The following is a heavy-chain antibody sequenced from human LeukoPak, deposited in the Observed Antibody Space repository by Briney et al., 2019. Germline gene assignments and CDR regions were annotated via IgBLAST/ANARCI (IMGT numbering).Heavy chain of an antibody. CDR3: ARGQGYCSKTSCYTPSWFDP. CDR2: MNPNSGNT. D-gene: IGHD2-2*02. CDR1: GYTFTSYD. Sequence: ASVKVSCKASGYTFTSYDINWVRQATGQGLEWMGWMNPNSGNTGYAQKFQGRVTMTRNTSVSTAYMELSSLRSEDTAVYYCARGQGYCSKTSCYTPSWFDPWGQATLVTVSS. J-gene: IGHJ5*02. V-gene: IGHV1-8*01.